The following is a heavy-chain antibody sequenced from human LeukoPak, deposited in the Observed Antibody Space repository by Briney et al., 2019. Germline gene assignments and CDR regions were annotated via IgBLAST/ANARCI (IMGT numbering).Heavy chain of an antibody. J-gene: IGHJ4*02. CDR1: GGSISSSSYY. CDR2: IYYSGST. V-gene: IGHV4-39*01. D-gene: IGHD2-2*01. CDR3: ARLFSQLPGYFDY. Sequence: KPSETLSLTCTVSGGSISSSSYYWGWIRQPPGKGLEWIGSIYYSGSTYYNPSLKSRVTISVDTSKNQFSLKLSSVTAADTAVYYCARLFSQLPGYFDYWGQGTLVTVSS.